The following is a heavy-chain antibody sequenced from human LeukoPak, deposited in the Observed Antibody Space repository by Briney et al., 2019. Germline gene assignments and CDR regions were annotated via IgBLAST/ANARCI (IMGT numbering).Heavy chain of an antibody. CDR1: GASISGYY. CDR2: VYYSGST. Sequence: SETLSLTCTVSGASISGYYWSWIRQPPGKGLEWIGFVYYSGSTNYSPSLKSRVTISVDTSKNQFSLKLSSVTAADTAVYYCAREKDYGGKVRFDPWGQGALVTVSS. D-gene: IGHD4-23*01. CDR3: AREKDYGGKVRFDP. J-gene: IGHJ5*02. V-gene: IGHV4-59*01.